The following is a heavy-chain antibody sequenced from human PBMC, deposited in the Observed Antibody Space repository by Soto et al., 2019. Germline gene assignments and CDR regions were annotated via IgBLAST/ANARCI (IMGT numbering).Heavy chain of an antibody. CDR3: ARGGVSGLGYCSGGSCYRGAFDI. J-gene: IGHJ3*02. V-gene: IGHV1-18*01. CDR1: GYTFTSYG. Sequence: ASVKVSCKASGYTFTSYGISWVRQAPGQGLEWMGWISAYNGNTNYAQKLQGRVTMTTDTSTSTAYMELRSLRSEDTAVYYCARGGVSGLGYCSGGSCYRGAFDIWGQGTIVTVSS. CDR2: ISAYNGNT. D-gene: IGHD2-15*01.